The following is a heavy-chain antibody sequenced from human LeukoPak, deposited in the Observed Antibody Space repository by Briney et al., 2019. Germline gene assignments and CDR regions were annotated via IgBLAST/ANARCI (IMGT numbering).Heavy chain of an antibody. CDR2: IYYSGST. CDR3: AGPRIFFDY. CDR1: GGSISSYY. V-gene: IGHV4-59*01. D-gene: IGHD3-3*01. Sequence: SETLTLTCTVSGGSISSYYWSWIRQPPGKGLEWIGYIYYSGSTNYNPSLKSRVTISVDTSKNQFSLKLSSVTAADTAVYYCAGPRIFFDYWGQGTLVTVSS. J-gene: IGHJ4*02.